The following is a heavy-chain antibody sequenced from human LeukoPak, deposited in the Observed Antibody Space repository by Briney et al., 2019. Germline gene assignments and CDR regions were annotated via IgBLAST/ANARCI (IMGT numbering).Heavy chain of an antibody. CDR1: GFTFSTYA. V-gene: IGHV3-23*01. Sequence: GASLRLSCAASGFTFSTYAMGWVRHSPGKGRECLSPVLGNGADTYYPDSVKGRFTLSRDNSQNTLYLTLTSLKAEDTAIYYCTREFHVPSPDHYLVSIDHWGKGNLVTVSS. D-gene: IGHD1-14*01. J-gene: IGHJ1*01. CDR2: VLGNGADT. CDR3: TREFHVPSPDHYLVSIDH.